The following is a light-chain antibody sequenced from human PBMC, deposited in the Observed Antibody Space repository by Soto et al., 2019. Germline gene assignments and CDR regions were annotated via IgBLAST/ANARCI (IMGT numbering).Light chain of an antibody. J-gene: IGLJ2*01. V-gene: IGLV1-44*01. CDR3: AAWDDSLSGPV. CDR1: RSNIGSNT. CDR2: SSN. Sequence: VRTQPPSPSGTPGQRVTVSCSGSRSNIGSNTVNWYQQFPGTAPRLLIYSSNQRPSGVTDRFSGSKSGTSASLAISGLQSEDEADYYCAAWDDSLSGPVFGGGTQLTVL.